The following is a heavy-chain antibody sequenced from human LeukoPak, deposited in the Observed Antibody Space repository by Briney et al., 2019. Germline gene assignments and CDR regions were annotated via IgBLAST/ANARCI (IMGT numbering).Heavy chain of an antibody. D-gene: IGHD3-3*01. V-gene: IGHV1-2*02. J-gene: IGHJ5*02. Sequence: GASVKVSCKASGYTFTGPYMHWVRQAPGQGLEWMGWINPNSGGTNYAQNFQGRVTMTRDTSFSTAYMEVSRLRSDDTAVYYCARGPITIFGVVIPFDPWGQGTLVTVSS. CDR3: ARGPITIFGVVIPFDP. CDR1: GYTFTGPY. CDR2: INPNSGGT.